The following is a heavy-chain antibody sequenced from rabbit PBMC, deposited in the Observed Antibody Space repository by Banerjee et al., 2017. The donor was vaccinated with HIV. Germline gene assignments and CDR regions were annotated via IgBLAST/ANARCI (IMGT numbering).Heavy chain of an antibody. Sequence: QEQLVESGGGLVQPGASLTLTCTASGFSFSSSYYMCWVRQAPGKGLEWIACIDVGGSDSPYYASWAKGRFPISKTSSTTVTLQMTSLTAADTATYFCARSPFNFWGQGTLVTVS. J-gene: IGHJ4*01. V-gene: IGHV1S45*01. CDR3: ARSPFNF. CDR1: GFSFSSSYY. CDR2: IDVGGSDSP.